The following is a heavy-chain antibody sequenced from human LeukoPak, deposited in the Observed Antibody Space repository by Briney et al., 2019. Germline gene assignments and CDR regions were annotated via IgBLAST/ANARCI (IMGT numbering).Heavy chain of an antibody. V-gene: IGHV4-39*07. J-gene: IGHJ3*02. D-gene: IGHD3-22*01. CDR1: GGSISSSSYY. Sequence: SETLSLTCTVSGGSISSSSYYWGWIRQPPGKGLEWIGSIYYSGSTYYNPSLKSRVTMSVDTSKIQFSLKLSSVTAADTAVYYCARDRYYVSSGYGARDGDAFDIWGQGTMVTVSS. CDR3: ARDRYYVSSGYGARDGDAFDI. CDR2: IYYSGST.